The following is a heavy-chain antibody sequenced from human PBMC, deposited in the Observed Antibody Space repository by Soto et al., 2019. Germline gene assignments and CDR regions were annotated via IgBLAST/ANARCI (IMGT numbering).Heavy chain of an antibody. CDR3: ARQDYSNYRGGMDV. CDR1: GYSFTSHW. Sequence: GESLKISCKTSGYSFTSHWIAWVRQMPGKGLEWMGIIYPSDSDIRYRPSFQGQVTISVDKSISTAYLQWSNLKASDTATYYCARQDYSNYRGGMDVWGQGTTVTVSS. CDR2: IYPSDSDI. J-gene: IGHJ6*02. D-gene: IGHD2-2*01. V-gene: IGHV5-51*01.